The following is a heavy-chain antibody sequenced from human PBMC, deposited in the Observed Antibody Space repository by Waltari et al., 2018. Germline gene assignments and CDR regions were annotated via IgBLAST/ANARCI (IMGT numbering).Heavy chain of an antibody. Sequence: QVQLQESGPGLVKPSETLSLTCAVSGYSISSGYYWGWIRQPPGKGLEWIGSIYHSGSTYYNPSLKSRVTISVDTSKNQFSLKLSSVTAADTAVYYCVRPKLGNAFDIWGQGTMVTVSS. CDR3: VRPKLGNAFDI. J-gene: IGHJ3*02. CDR2: IYHSGST. V-gene: IGHV4-38-2*01. CDR1: GYSISSGYY. D-gene: IGHD7-27*01.